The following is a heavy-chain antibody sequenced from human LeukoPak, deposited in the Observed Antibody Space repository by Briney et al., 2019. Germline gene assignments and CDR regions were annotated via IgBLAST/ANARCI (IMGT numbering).Heavy chain of an antibody. J-gene: IGHJ4*02. Sequence: SETLSLTCAVYGGSFSGYYWSWIRQPPGKGLEWIGEINHSGSTNYNPSLKSRGTISVDTSKNQFSLKLSSVTAADTAVYYCARGKRGYSSSWYDYWGQGTLVTVSS. CDR2: INHSGST. V-gene: IGHV4-34*01. D-gene: IGHD6-13*01. CDR3: ARGKRGYSSSWYDY. CDR1: GGSFSGYY.